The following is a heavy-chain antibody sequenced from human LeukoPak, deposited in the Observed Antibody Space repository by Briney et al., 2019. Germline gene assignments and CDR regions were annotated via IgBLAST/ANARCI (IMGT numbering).Heavy chain of an antibody. CDR1: GGSIRSSSYY. V-gene: IGHV4-39*07. CDR3: ARENRRDDAFDI. CDR2: VYSSGRT. J-gene: IGHJ3*02. Sequence: PSETLSLTCTVSGGSIRSSSYYWGWIRQPPGKGLEWIGSVYSSGRTYYNPSLTSRVTVSADTSKNQFSLKLSSVTAADTAVYYCARENRRDDAFDIWGQGTMVTVSS.